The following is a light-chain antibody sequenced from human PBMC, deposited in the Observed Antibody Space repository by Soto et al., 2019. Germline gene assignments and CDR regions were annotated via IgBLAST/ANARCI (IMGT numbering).Light chain of an antibody. J-gene: IGKJ1*01. V-gene: IGKV3-20*01. CDR2: GAS. Sequence: EIVLTQSPGTLSLSPGERATLSCRASQSVSSTYLAWYRQKPGQAPRLLIYGASSRATGIPDRFSGSGSGTALTLTISRLEPEDFAVYYCQQYGSSTWTFGQGTKVE. CDR3: QQYGSSTWT. CDR1: QSVSSTY.